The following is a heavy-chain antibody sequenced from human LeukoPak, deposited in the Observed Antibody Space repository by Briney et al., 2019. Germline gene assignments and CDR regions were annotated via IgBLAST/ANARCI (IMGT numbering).Heavy chain of an antibody. J-gene: IGHJ4*02. CDR1: GYTFTSYG. Sequence: ASVKVSCKASGYTFTSYGISWVRQAPGQGLEWMGWISAYNGNTNYAQKLQGRVTMTTDTSTSTAYMELRSLRSDDTAVYYCARDDGYSSSWYHSLFDYWGQGTLVTVSS. D-gene: IGHD6-13*01. CDR3: ARDDGYSSSWYHSLFDY. CDR2: ISAYNGNT. V-gene: IGHV1-18*01.